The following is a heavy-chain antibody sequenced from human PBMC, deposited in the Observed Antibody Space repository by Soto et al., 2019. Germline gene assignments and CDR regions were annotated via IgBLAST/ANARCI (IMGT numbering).Heavy chain of an antibody. CDR3: AKCVVLLTTSGGWCNWFDS. Sequence: RLSCTASEFSFSNYAMSWVRQAPGKGLEWVSGISADGAGTYYAASVKGRFTISRNNSNNTLYVQMDRLRAEDTAVYYCAKCVVLLTTSGGWCNWFDSWGQGTLVTVSS. D-gene: IGHD2-21*02. CDR1: EFSFSNYA. V-gene: IGHV3-23*01. CDR2: ISADGAGT. J-gene: IGHJ5*01.